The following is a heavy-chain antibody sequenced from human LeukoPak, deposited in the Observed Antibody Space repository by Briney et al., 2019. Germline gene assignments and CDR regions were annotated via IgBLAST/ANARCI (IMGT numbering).Heavy chain of an antibody. CDR2: INPNGGGT. J-gene: IGHJ4*02. CDR3: ARFREEYSSGWYYFDY. CDR1: GYTFTGYY. D-gene: IGHD6-19*01. Sequence: ASVKVSCKASGYTFTGYYMHWVRQAPGQGLEWMGWINPNGGGTNYAQKFQGRVTMTRDTSISTAYMELSRLRSDDTAVYYCARFREEYSSGWYYFDYWGQGTLVTVSS. V-gene: IGHV1-2*02.